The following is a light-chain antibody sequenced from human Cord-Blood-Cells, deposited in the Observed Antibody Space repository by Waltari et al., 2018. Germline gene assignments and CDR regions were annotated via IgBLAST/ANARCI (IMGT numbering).Light chain of an antibody. Sequence: QSALTQPASVSGSPGKSITIPCTGTSSDVGSYNLVSWDQQHPGKAPKLMLYGGSKRPSGVSNRFSGSKSGNTASLTISGLQAEDEADYYCCSYAGSSTWVFGGGTKLTVL. J-gene: IGLJ3*02. CDR2: GGS. CDR1: SSDVGSYNL. V-gene: IGLV2-23*01. CDR3: CSYAGSSTWV.